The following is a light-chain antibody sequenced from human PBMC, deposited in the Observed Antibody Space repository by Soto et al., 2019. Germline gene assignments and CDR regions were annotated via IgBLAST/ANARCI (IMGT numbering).Light chain of an antibody. V-gene: IGKV3-20*01. Sequence: EILWTQSTGTLSFSPGEVSTLSFRASEGLTNSYLALYQQKPGQAPSLLIYGASSRATGIPDSFSGSGSGTEFTLTVDRLEPEDFAVYYCQQYGSSITFGQGTRLEIK. CDR3: QQYGSSIT. CDR1: EGLTNSY. CDR2: GAS. J-gene: IGKJ5*01.